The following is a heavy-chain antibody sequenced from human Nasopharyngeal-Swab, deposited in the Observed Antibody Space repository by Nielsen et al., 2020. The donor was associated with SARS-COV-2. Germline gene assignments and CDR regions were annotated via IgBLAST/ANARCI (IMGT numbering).Heavy chain of an antibody. D-gene: IGHD3-10*01. Sequence: GESLKISCAGSGFTFSTYTMTWIRQAPGKGLEWVSSIGSSSTYIDYAESVKGRFTISRDNAKNSLSLQMNNLRAEDTALYYCTRDRRGTALYWGRGTLVAVSS. J-gene: IGHJ4*01. CDR2: IGSSSTYI. CDR3: TRDRRGTALY. V-gene: IGHV3-21*01. CDR1: GFTFSTYT.